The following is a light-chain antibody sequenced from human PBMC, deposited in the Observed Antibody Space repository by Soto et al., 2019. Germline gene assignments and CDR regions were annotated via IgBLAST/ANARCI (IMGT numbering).Light chain of an antibody. CDR1: SSDVGNYNY. CDR2: EVS. CDR3: SSYTSNSAWV. Sequence: QSVLTQPASVSGSPGQSITISCTGTSSDVGNYNYVSWYQQHPGKAPKLMIYEVSNWPSGVSNRFSGSKSGNTASLTISGLQAEDEADYYCSSYTSNSAWVFGGGTKLTVL. J-gene: IGLJ3*02. V-gene: IGLV2-14*03.